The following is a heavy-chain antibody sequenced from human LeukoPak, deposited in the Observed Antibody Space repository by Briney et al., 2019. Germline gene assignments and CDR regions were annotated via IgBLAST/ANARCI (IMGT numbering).Heavy chain of an antibody. CDR1: GYTFTTHG. CDR2: ISAHNGNT. Sequence: ASVKVSCKASGYTFTTHGIAWVRQAPGQGLEWVGWISAHNGNTNYAQSLQGRVTMSTDTSTNTAYMELRSLRSDDTAVYYCARDGYFDLWGRGTLVTASS. J-gene: IGHJ2*01. V-gene: IGHV1-18*01. CDR3: ARDGYFDL.